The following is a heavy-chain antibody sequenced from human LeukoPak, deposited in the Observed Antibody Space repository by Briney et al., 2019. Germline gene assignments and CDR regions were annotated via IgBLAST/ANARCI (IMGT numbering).Heavy chain of an antibody. J-gene: IGHJ4*02. CDR2: IKKEGSEK. Sequence: GGSLRLSCAASGFTFSGYWMNWVRQAPGKGLEWAANIKKEGSEKYYVDSVKGRFTISRDNAKNSLYLQMNSLRADDTAVYYCATDYYDSSDYYTGTYWGQGTLVTVSS. D-gene: IGHD3-22*01. CDR3: ATDYYDSSDYYTGTY. CDR1: GFTFSGYW. V-gene: IGHV3-7*03.